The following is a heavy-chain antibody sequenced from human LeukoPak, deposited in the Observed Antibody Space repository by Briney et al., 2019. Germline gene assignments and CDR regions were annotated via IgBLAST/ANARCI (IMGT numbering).Heavy chain of an antibody. CDR3: ASGGTGARKFYSDPFHY. Sequence: GGSLRLSCAASGFTVSNNYMSWVRQAPGRGLEGVSILYSAGATYYTNSVRGRFTISRDSSKNTMCLQMNSLRAEDTAVYYCASGGTGARKFYSDPFHYWGQGTLVTVSS. CDR2: LYSAGAT. CDR1: GFTVSNNY. V-gene: IGHV3-53*01. J-gene: IGHJ4*02. D-gene: IGHD2-15*01.